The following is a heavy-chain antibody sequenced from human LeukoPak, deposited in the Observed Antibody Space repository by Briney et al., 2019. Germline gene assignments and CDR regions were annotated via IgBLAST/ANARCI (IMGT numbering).Heavy chain of an antibody. Sequence: SETLSLTCTVSGGSISSYYWSWIRQPPGKGLEWIGYIYYSGSTNYNPSLKSRVTISVDTSKNQFSLKLSSVTAADTAVYYCAGLPIYGGYVVQHAFDIWGQGTMVTVSS. CDR3: AGLPIYGGYVVQHAFDI. CDR1: GGSISSYY. CDR2: IYYSGST. V-gene: IGHV4-59*08. D-gene: IGHD5-12*01. J-gene: IGHJ3*02.